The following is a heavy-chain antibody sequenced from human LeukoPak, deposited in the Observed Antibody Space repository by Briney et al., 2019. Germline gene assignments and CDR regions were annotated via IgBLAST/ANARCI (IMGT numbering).Heavy chain of an antibody. CDR1: GFTFSSSA. V-gene: IGHV3-23*01. CDR3: AKRTIYDWFDP. CDR2: ISASGGST. D-gene: IGHD3-3*01. Sequence: GGSLRLSCAASGFTFSSSAMSWVRQVPGKGLEWVSGISASGGSTYYADSVRGRFTISRDNSKNTLYVQMNSLRDEDTAVYYCAKRTIYDWFDPWGQGTLVTVSS. J-gene: IGHJ5*02.